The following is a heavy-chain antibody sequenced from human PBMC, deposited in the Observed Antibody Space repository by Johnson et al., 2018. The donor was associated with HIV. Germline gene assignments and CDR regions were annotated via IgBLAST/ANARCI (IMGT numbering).Heavy chain of an antibody. CDR1: GFTFSSYA. CDR3: AKDGDWDTVAHAFDI. J-gene: IGHJ3*02. Sequence: VQLVESGGGVVRPGGSLRLSCAASGFTFSSYAMPWVRQAPGTGLEWVPVISYDGSNKYYADSVTVRFTISSDNSKNTLHLQMTSLRAEDTAVYYCAKDGDWDTVAHAFDIWGQGTMVTVSS. D-gene: IGHD5-12*01. CDR2: ISYDGSNK. V-gene: IGHV3-30*04.